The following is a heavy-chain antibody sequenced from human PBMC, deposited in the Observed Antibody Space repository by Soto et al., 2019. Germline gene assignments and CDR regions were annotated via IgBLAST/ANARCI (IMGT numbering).Heavy chain of an antibody. V-gene: IGHV1-69*06. Sequence: SVKVSCKASGGTFSRYAISWVLRSGLQWLEWMGGIIPIFGTANYAQKFQGRVTITADKSTSTAYMELSSLRSEDTAVYYCASPQAHCSGGSCYSPGDYWGQGTLVTVSS. J-gene: IGHJ4*02. CDR1: GGTFSRYA. CDR2: IIPIFGTA. CDR3: ASPQAHCSGGSCYSPGDY. D-gene: IGHD2-15*01.